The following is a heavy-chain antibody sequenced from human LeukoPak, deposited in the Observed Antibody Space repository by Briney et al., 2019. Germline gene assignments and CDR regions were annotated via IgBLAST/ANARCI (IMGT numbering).Heavy chain of an antibody. V-gene: IGHV4-39*01. CDR3: VARNGDYSYMDV. D-gene: IGHD1-1*01. Sequence: KPSETLSLTCTVSGGSIINRSYYWDWIRQPPGKGLEWIGSIYYSGTTYYNPSLKSRVTISVDASKNQFSLKLSSVTAADTAVYYCVARNGDYSYMDVWGKGTTVTVSS. CDR1: GGSIINRSYY. J-gene: IGHJ6*03. CDR2: IYYSGTT.